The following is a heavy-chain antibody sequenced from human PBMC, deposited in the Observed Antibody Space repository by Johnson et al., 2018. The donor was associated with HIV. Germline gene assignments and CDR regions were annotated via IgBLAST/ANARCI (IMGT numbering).Heavy chain of an antibody. CDR2: MSYDGSNK. V-gene: IGHV3-30*04. D-gene: IGHD6-6*01. CDR3: ARDPLTAARWGPMNGGAFDI. Sequence: QVQLVESGGGVVQPGRSLRLSCAASGFTFRNYAIHWVRQAPGQGLEWVAVMSYDGSNKYYADSVKGRFTISRANSKNTLYLQMNSLRAEDTAVYYCARDPLTAARWGPMNGGAFDIWGQGTMVTVSS. CDR1: GFTFRNYA. J-gene: IGHJ3*02.